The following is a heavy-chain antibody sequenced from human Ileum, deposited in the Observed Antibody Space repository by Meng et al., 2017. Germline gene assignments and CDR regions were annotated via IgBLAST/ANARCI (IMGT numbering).Heavy chain of an antibody. D-gene: IGHD3-22*01. Sequence: GESLKISCAASGFTVSSNYMSWVRHAPGKGLEWVSVIYSGGSTYYADSVKGRFTISRDNSRNTLYLQMNSLRADDTAVYYCVREQYESRGHWGQGTLVTVSS. V-gene: IGHV3-53*01. CDR3: VREQYESRGH. CDR2: IYSGGST. CDR1: GFTVSSNY. J-gene: IGHJ4*02.